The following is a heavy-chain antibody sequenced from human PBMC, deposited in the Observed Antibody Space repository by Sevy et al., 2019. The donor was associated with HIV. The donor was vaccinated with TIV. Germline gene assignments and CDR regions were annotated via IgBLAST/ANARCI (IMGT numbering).Heavy chain of an antibody. CDR1: RFTFSSDS. V-gene: IGHV3-21*01. CDR2: ISSSSSYI. Sequence: GGSLRLSCVASRFTFSSDSMNWVRQAPGKGLEWVSSISSSSSYIYYADSVKGRFSISRDNAKKSLYLQMNSLRVEDTAVYYCARESPSDWYLDSWGQGTLVTVSS. D-gene: IGHD6-19*01. J-gene: IGHJ4*01. CDR3: ARESPSDWYLDS.